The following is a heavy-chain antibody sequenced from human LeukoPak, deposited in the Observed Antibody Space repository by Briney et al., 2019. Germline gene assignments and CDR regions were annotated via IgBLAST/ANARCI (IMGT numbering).Heavy chain of an antibody. CDR1: GGSISSGGYS. CDR3: ARRRWIGAFDY. Sequence: SETLSLTCAVSGGSISSGGYSWSWIRQPPGKGLEWIGYIYHSGSTYYNPSLKSRVTISVDTSKNQFSLKLSSVTAADTAVYYCARRRWIGAFDYWGQGTLVTVSS. CDR2: IYHSGST. D-gene: IGHD3-10*01. V-gene: IGHV4-30-2*05. J-gene: IGHJ4*02.